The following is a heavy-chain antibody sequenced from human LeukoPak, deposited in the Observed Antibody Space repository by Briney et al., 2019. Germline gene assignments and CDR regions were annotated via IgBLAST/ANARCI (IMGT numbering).Heavy chain of an antibody. Sequence: SQTLSLTCAISGDSVASNSVTWNWIMQSPSTRLHCLGRTYYRSTWYNDYAVSVRGRITVNPDTSKNQFSLHLNSVTPEDTAVYYCARRLTQYDCFDPWGQGILVTVSS. V-gene: IGHV6-1*01. CDR2: TYYRSTWYN. D-gene: IGHD2-2*01. J-gene: IGHJ5*02. CDR3: ARRLTQYDCFDP. CDR1: GDSVASNSVT.